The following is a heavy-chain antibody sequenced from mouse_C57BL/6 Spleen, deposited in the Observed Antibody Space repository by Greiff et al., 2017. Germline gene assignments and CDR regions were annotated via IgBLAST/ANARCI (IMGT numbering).Heavy chain of an antibody. Sequence: EVQGVESGGGLVQPGGSMKLSCVASGFTFSNYWMNWVRQSPEKGLEWVAQIRLKSDNYATHYAEAVKGRFTISRDDSKSSVYLQMNNLRAEDTGIYYCTVGSNYAMDYWGQGTSVTVSS. J-gene: IGHJ4*01. D-gene: IGHD3-1*01. CDR2: IRLKSDNYAT. CDR1: GFTFSNYW. V-gene: IGHV6-3*01. CDR3: TVGSNYAMDY.